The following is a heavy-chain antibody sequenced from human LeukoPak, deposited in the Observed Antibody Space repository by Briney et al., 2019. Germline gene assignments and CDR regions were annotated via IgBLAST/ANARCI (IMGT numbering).Heavy chain of an antibody. CDR1: GYTFTGYY. J-gene: IGHJ4*02. Sequence: ASVKVSCKASGYTFTGYYMHWVRQAPGQGLEWMGRINPNSGGTNYAQKFQGRVTMTRDTSISTAYMEPSRLRSDDTAVYYCARGDETYYYDSSGYYFLDYWGQGTLVTVSS. D-gene: IGHD3-22*01. CDR2: INPNSGGT. V-gene: IGHV1-2*06. CDR3: ARGDETYYYDSSGYYFLDY.